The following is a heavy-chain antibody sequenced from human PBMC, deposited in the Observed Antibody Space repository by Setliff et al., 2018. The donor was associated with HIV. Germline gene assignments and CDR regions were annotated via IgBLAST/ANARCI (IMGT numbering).Heavy chain of an antibody. V-gene: IGHV1-69*13. Sequence: SVKVSCKASGGFSHYATNWVRQAPGQGLEWMGAITPLFGTTNYPQHFQGRLTITADESTNTVYMELNSLTSEDTAVYYCASLNGFCSGRNCLPRGYFDSWGQGALVTVSS. CDR2: ITPLFGTT. J-gene: IGHJ4*02. CDR3: ASLNGFCSGRNCLPRGYFDS. D-gene: IGHD2-15*01. CDR1: GGFSHYA.